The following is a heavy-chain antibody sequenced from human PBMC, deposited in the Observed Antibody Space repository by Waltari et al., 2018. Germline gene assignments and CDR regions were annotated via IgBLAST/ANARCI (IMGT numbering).Heavy chain of an antibody. CDR1: GFTFSTYD. J-gene: IGHJ6*02. V-gene: IGHV3-23*01. Sequence: EVQLLESGGALVQPGGSLRLSCAASGFTFSTYDMSWVRQAPGTGLEWISTLSASGDITYYADSVEGRFTISRDNFKKMLYLQMTSLRAGDTALYYCAKDGEDGPDYGLDVWGQGTTVTVSS. CDR3: AKDGEDGPDYGLDV. D-gene: IGHD2-15*01. CDR2: LSASGDIT.